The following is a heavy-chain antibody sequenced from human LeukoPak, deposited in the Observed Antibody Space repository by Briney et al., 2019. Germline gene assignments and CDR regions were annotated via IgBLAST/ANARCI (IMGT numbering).Heavy chain of an antibody. CDR3: ARDDDHYDSSGYYYFDY. J-gene: IGHJ4*02. CDR2: ISSSSSYI. D-gene: IGHD3-22*01. V-gene: IGHV3-21*01. Sequence: GGSLRLSCAASGFTFSSYSMNWVRQAPGKGLEWVSSISSSSSYIYYADSVKGRFTISRDNAKNSLYLQMNSLRAEDTAVYYCARDDDHYDSSGYYYFDYWGQGTLVTVSS. CDR1: GFTFSSYS.